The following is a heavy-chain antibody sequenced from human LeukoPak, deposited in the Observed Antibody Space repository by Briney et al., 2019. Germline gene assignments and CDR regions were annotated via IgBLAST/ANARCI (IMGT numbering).Heavy chain of an antibody. CDR1: GGSISSYY. CDR3: ARGPSSGYSYG. V-gene: IGHV4-59*01. D-gene: IGHD5-18*01. Sequence: KPSETLSLTCTVSGGSISSYYWSWIRQPPGKGLEWIGYIYYSGSTNYNPSLKSRVTISVDASKNQFSLKVSSVTAADTAVYYCARGPSSGYSYGWGQGTLVTVSS. CDR2: IYYSGST. J-gene: IGHJ4*02.